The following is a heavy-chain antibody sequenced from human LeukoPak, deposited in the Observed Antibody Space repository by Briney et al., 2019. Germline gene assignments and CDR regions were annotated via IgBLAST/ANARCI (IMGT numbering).Heavy chain of an antibody. Sequence: SETLSLTCALSGGSFSSSNWWSWVRQPPGKGLEWIGEIYRSGSTNYNPSLKSRVTISVDKSKNQFSLKLSSVTAADTAVYYCAREDYGDRYYYYYMDVWGKGTTVTVSS. CDR2: IYRSGST. V-gene: IGHV4-4*02. CDR1: GGSFSSSNW. D-gene: IGHD4-17*01. J-gene: IGHJ6*03. CDR3: AREDYGDRYYYYYMDV.